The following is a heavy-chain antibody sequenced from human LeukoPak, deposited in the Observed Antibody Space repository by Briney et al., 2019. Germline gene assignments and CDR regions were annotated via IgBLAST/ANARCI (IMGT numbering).Heavy chain of an antibody. CDR2: ISVYNVNT. J-gene: IGHJ4*02. D-gene: IGHD4-11*01. Sequence: ASVKVSCKASGYTFTSYGISWVRQAPGQGLEWMGWISVYNVNTNDAQKLQGRVTMTTDTSTTTAYMELRSLRSDDTAVYYCARVPVSGPGARFDYWGQGTLVTVSS. CDR1: GYTFTSYG. CDR3: ARVPVSGPGARFDY. V-gene: IGHV1-18*01.